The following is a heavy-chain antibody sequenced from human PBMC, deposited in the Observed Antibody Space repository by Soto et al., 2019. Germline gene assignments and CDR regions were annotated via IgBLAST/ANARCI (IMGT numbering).Heavy chain of an antibody. Sequence: PGGSLRLPCAASGFTFSSYAMSWVRQAPGKGLEWVSAIRGSGGSTYYADSEKGRFTISRDNSKNTLYLQMHSLRAEETAVYYSAKDGGRDDYVWGCYPYYYYYGMDVWGQGTTVTVSS. CDR3: AKDGGRDDYVWGCYPYYYYYGMDV. CDR2: IRGSGGST. D-gene: IGHD3-16*01. CDR1: GFTFSSYA. J-gene: IGHJ6*02. V-gene: IGHV3-23*01.